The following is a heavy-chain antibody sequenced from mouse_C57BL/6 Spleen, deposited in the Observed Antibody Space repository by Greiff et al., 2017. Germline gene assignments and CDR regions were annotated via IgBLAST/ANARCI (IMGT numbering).Heavy chain of an antibody. Sequence: QVQLQQSGAELARPGASVKLSCKASGYTFTSYGISWVKQRTGQGLEWIGEIYPRSGNTYYNEKFKGKATLTADKSSSTAYMELRSLTSEDSAVYFCARSYYDYATEGFDYWGQGTTLTVSS. D-gene: IGHD2-4*01. CDR3: ARSYYDYATEGFDY. CDR1: GYTFTSYG. V-gene: IGHV1-81*01. J-gene: IGHJ2*01. CDR2: IYPRSGNT.